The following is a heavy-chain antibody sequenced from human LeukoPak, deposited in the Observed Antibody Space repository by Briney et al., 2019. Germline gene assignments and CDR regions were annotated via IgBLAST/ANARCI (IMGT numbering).Heavy chain of an antibody. CDR3: ASSGVKTTFTGEIDY. CDR2: IWYDGSNK. J-gene: IGHJ4*02. V-gene: IGHV3-33*01. CDR1: GFTCSSYG. Sequence: PGGSLRLSCAASGFTCSSYGMHWVRQAPGKGLEWVAVIWYDGSNKYYADSVKGRFTISRDNSKNTLYLQMNSLRAEDTAVYYCASSGVKTTFTGEIDYWGQGTLVTVSS. D-gene: IGHD1-1*01.